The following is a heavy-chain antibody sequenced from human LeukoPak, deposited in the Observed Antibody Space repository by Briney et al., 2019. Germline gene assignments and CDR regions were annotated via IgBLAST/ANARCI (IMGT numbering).Heavy chain of an antibody. CDR2: IPYDGSNK. CDR3: ARDSIPVGATLFDY. CDR1: GFTFSSYA. D-gene: IGHD1-26*01. Sequence: GGSLRLSCAASGFTFSSYAMHWVRQAPGKGLEWVAVIPYDGSNKYYADSVKGRFTISRDNSKNTLYLQMNSLRAEDTAVYYCARDSIPVGATLFDYWGQGTLVTVSS. V-gene: IGHV3-30*01. J-gene: IGHJ4*02.